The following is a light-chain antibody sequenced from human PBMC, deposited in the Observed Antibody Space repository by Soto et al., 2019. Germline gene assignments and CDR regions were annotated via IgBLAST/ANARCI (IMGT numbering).Light chain of an antibody. J-gene: IGKJ1*01. CDR3: QHYKTWPQA. CDR2: GAA. Sequence: EIVMTQSPATLSVSPGERAALSCIPSKTVGSDLAWYQQRPGQPPRLLVYGAATRATGVPARFSGSGSGTQFTLTISSLQSEDFAVYYCQHYKTWPQAFGQGTKVETK. CDR1: KTVGSD. V-gene: IGKV3-15*01.